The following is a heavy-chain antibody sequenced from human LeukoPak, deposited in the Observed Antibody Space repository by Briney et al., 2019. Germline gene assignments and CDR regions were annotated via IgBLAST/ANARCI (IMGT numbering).Heavy chain of an antibody. J-gene: IGHJ4*02. V-gene: IGHV3-21*01. D-gene: IGHD1-14*01. CDR2: ISTSSSYI. CDR3: ARNLHNNYFDY. Sequence: NSGGSLRLSCAASGFTFSSYSMNWVRQAPGKGLEWVSSISTSSSYIYYADSVKGRFTISRDDAKTSLYLQMNSLRAEDTAVYFCARNLHNNYFDYWGQGTLVTVSS. CDR1: GFTFSSYS.